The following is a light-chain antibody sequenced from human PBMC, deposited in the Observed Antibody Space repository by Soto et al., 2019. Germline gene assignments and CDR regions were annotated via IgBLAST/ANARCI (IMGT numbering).Light chain of an antibody. CDR3: QQSYSTPQP. CDR1: QSISSY. V-gene: IGKV1-39*01. CDR2: AAS. Sequence: DIQMTQSPSSLSASVGDRVTITCRASQSISSYLNWYQQKPGKAPKLLIYAASSLQSGVPSRFSGSGSGTDFTLTISSLQPADFATYYCQQSYSTPQPFGQGTKREIK. J-gene: IGKJ2*01.